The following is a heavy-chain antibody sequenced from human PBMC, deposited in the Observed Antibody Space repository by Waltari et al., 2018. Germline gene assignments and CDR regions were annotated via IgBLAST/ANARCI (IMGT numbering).Heavy chain of an antibody. Sequence: QVQLQESGAGLVKPAETLSLTCTVSGCSISSHDWSWIRQPPGKGLEWIGDHHYSGSPTSNPSLTSPATTSLDTPKNQFSLTLSPVTAADMAVYYFSRVQGMTTVPIDYWGQGPLVTVFS. CDR1: GCSISSHD. D-gene: IGHD4-17*01. CDR2: HHYSGSP. J-gene: IGHJ4*02. CDR3: SRVQGMTTVPIDY. V-gene: IGHV4-59*11.